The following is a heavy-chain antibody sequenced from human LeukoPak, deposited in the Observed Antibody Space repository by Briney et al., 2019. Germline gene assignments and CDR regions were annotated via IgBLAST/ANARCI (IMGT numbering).Heavy chain of an antibody. Sequence: SETLSPTCGVYGGSFRGYYWSRIRQPPGKGLEWIGEINHSGSTNYTPSLKSRVTISVDTSKNQFSLKLSSVTTADTAVYYCARGIAAAGTFYFDYWGQGTLVTVSS. CDR3: ARGIAAAGTFYFDY. V-gene: IGHV4-34*01. CDR2: INHSGST. D-gene: IGHD6-13*01. J-gene: IGHJ4*02. CDR1: GGSFRGYY.